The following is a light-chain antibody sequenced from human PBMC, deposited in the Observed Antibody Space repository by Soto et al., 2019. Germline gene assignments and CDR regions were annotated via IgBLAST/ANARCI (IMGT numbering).Light chain of an antibody. CDR2: DAA. J-gene: IGKJ4*01. Sequence: EIVLTQSPATLSLSPGEGATLSCRASQSISHYLAWYQQKPGQAPRLLIYDAANRATGIPARFSGSGSGTDFTLTISSLEPEDFAVYWCQHRKTWLLTFGGGTKVEVK. CDR1: QSISHY. CDR3: QHRKTWLLT. V-gene: IGKV3-11*01.